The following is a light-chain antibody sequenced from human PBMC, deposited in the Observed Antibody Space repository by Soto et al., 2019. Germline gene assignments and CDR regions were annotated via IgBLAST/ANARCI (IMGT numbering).Light chain of an antibody. Sequence: QSALTQPASVSGSPGQSITISCTGTSSDVGDYPYVSWYQQHPGKVPKLIIYEVTNRPSGATSRFSGSKSENTASLTISGLQAEDEADYYCSSYSATNTLVFGSGTKLTVL. CDR1: SSDVGDYPY. CDR3: SSYSATNTLV. J-gene: IGLJ1*01. V-gene: IGLV2-14*01. CDR2: EVT.